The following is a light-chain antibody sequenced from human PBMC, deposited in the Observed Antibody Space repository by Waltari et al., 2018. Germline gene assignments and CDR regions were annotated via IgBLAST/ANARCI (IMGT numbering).Light chain of an antibody. CDR2: WAS. V-gene: IGKV4-1*01. CDR3: QQYYSTSPLT. Sequence: DIVMTQSAHSLAVPVGESGPITSTSSPSLLYSSHNKNYLARYQQKPGQPPKLLIYWASTREFGVPDRFSGSGSGTDFTLTISSLQAEDVAVYYCQQYYSTSPLTFGGGTKVEIK. CDR1: PSLLYSSHNKNY. J-gene: IGKJ4*01.